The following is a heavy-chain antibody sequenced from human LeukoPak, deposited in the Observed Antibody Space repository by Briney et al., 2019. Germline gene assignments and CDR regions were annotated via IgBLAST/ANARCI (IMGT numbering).Heavy chain of an antibody. CDR3: AREILGGFNPGAY. V-gene: IGHV4-4*02. CDR2: IHRSGSP. Sequence: SETLSLTCTVSLDSTTSNFWSWVRQPPGKGLEWIGEIHRSGSPNYNPSLQSRVTISIDRTRNQIVLELSSVTAADTAVYYCAREILGGFNPGAYWGQGTLVTVSS. D-gene: IGHD1-14*01. CDR1: LDSTTSNF. J-gene: IGHJ4*02.